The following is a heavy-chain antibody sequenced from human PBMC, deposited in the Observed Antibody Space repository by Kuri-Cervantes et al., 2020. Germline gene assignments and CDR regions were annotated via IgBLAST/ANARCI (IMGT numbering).Heavy chain of an antibody. J-gene: IGHJ6*02. CDR2: INPNSGGT. V-gene: IGHV1-2*04. D-gene: IGHD4-23*01. Sequence: ASVKVSCKASGYTFTGYYMHWVRQAPGQGLEWMGWINPNSGGTNYAQKFQGWVTMTRDTSICTAYMELGRLRSDDTAVYYCARALTVVTGNYYYYYGMDVWGQGTTVTVSS. CDR3: ARALTVVTGNYYYYYGMDV. CDR1: GYTFTGYY.